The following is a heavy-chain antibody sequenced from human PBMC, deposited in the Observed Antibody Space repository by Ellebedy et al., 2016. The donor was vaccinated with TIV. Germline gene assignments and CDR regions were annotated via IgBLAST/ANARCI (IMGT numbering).Heavy chain of an antibody. Sequence: GESLKISCVASGFTVSGDYMSWVRQAPGKGLEWVSIMDAGGNTHYPDPVKGRFTVSRDNSKNTLYLQMNSLRAEDTAVYYCAGGTYWGQGTLVTVSS. CDR2: MDAGGNT. J-gene: IGHJ4*02. CDR1: GFTVSGDY. V-gene: IGHV3-53*01. CDR3: AGGTY.